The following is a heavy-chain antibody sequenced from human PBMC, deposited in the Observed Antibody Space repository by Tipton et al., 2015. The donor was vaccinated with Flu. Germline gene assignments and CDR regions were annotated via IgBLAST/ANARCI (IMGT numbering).Heavy chain of an antibody. Sequence: LSLTCTVSGGSISSSSYYWGWIRQPPGKGLEWIGSIYYSGSTYYNPSLKSRVTISVDTSKNQFSLKLSSVTAADTAVYYCARDVVRGYLGYWGQGTLVTVSS. J-gene: IGHJ4*02. D-gene: IGHD3-10*01. CDR3: ARDVVRGYLGY. CDR1: GGSISSSSYY. CDR2: IYYSGST. V-gene: IGHV4-39*07.